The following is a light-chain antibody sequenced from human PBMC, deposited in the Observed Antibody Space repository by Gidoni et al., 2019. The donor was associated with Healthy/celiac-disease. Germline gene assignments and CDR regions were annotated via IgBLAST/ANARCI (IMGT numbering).Light chain of an antibody. V-gene: IGLV2-14*01. J-gene: IGLJ2*01. CDR2: EVS. CDR3: SSYTSSSTLGV. Sequence: QSALTQPASVSGSPGQSITISCTGTSSDVGGYNYASWYQQHPGKAPKLMLYEVSNRPSGVSNRFSGSKSGNTASLTISGLQAEDEADYYCSSYTSSSTLGVFGGGTKLTVL. CDR1: SSDVGGYNY.